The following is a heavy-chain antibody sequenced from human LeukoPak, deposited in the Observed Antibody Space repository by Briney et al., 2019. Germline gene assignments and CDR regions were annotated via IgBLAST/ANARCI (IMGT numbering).Heavy chain of an antibody. CDR2: INSDGSST. J-gene: IGHJ6*03. CDR1: GFTFSSYW. D-gene: IGHD1-26*01. Sequence: PGGSLRLSCAASGFTFSSYWMHWVRQAPGKGLVWVSRINSDGSSTSYADSVKGRFTISRDNSKNTLYLQMSSLRSEDTAVYYCARTGRIVGATRYYYYMDVWGKGTTVTVSS. V-gene: IGHV3-74*01. CDR3: ARTGRIVGATRYYYYMDV.